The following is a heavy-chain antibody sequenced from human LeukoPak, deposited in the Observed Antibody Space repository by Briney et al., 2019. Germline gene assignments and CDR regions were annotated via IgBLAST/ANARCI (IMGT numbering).Heavy chain of an antibody. J-gene: IGHJ4*02. V-gene: IGHV4-61*05. CDR2: IFYSGST. CDR3: ARGRDGYDLDY. CDR1: GVSISSSSYY. Sequence: SETLSLTCTVSGVSISSSSYYWGWIRQPPGKGLEWIGYIFYSGSTNYNPSLKSRVTISLDTPKNQFSLRLSSVTAADTAMYYCARGRDGYDLDYWGQGTLVTVSS. D-gene: IGHD5-24*01.